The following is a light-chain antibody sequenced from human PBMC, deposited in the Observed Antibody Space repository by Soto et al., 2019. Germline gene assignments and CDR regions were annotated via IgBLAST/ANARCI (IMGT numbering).Light chain of an antibody. Sequence: QVVLTQPPSVSGAPGQRVTISCTGSSSNIGAGYDVHWYQQLPGTAPKLLIYGNGNRPSGVPDRFSGSKSGTSASLAITGLQAEDEADYYCQSYDSSLSGSEVFGTGTKLTVL. CDR2: GNG. V-gene: IGLV1-40*01. J-gene: IGLJ1*01. CDR3: QSYDSSLSGSEV. CDR1: SSNIGAGYD.